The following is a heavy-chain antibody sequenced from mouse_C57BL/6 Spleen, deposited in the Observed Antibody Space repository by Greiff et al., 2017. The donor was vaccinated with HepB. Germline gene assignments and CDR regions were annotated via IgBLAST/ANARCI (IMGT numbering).Heavy chain of an antibody. D-gene: IGHD1-1*01. J-gene: IGHJ1*03. V-gene: IGHV5-9*01. CDR3: ARPPFYGSSYVYWYFDV. CDR1: GFTFSSYT. Sequence: VQLKQSGGGLVKPGGSLKLSCAASGFTFSSYTMSWVRQTPEKRLEWVATISGGGGNTYYPDSVKGRFTISRDNAKNTLYLQMSSLRSEDTALYYCARPPFYGSSYVYWYFDVWGTGTTVTVSS. CDR2: ISGGGGNT.